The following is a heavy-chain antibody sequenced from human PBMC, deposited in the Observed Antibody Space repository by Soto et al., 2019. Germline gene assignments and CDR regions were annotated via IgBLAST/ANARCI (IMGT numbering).Heavy chain of an antibody. Sequence: SLRLSCAASGFTFSSYGMHWVRQAPGKGLEWVAVISYDGSNKYYADSVKGRFTISRDNSKNTLYLQMNSLRAEDTAVYYCAKNGFPYGDYGHFDYWGQGTLVTVSS. CDR2: ISYDGSNK. J-gene: IGHJ4*02. D-gene: IGHD4-17*01. V-gene: IGHV3-30*18. CDR3: AKNGFPYGDYGHFDY. CDR1: GFTFSSYG.